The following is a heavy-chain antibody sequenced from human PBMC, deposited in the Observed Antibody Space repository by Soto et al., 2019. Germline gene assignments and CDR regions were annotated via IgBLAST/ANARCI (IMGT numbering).Heavy chain of an antibody. D-gene: IGHD3-10*01. CDR2: ISAYNGNT. V-gene: IGHV1-18*01. CDR1: GYTFTSYG. CDR3: ARTEKRVWFGELFAPNYYYYGMDV. Sequence: PGASVKVSCKASGYTFTSYGISWVRQAPGQGLEWMGWISAYNGNTNYAQKLQGRVTMTTDTSTSTAYMELRSLRSDDTAVYYCARTEKRVWFGELFAPNYYYYGMDVWGQGTTVTVSS. J-gene: IGHJ6*02.